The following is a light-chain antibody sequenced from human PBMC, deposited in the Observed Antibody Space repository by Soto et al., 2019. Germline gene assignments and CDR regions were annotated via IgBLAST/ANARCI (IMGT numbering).Light chain of an antibody. CDR2: ENS. V-gene: IGLV6-57*01. CDR1: SGSIANNY. CDR3: QSDDSDTWV. J-gene: IGLJ3*02. Sequence: NFMLTQPHSVSQSPGKTVTISCTRSSGSIANNYVQWYQQRPGRSPTTVIYENSQRPSGVPDRFSGSIGSSSNSASLTVSGLMTEDEADYYCQSDDSDTWVFGGGTKLTVL.